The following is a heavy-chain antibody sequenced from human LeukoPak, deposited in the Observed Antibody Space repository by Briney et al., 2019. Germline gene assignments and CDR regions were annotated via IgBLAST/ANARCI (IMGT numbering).Heavy chain of an antibody. CDR1: GGSISSSSYY. CDR2: IYYSGST. Sequence: SETLSLTCTVSGGSISSSSYYWGWIRQPPGKGLEWIGSIYYSGSTYYNPSLKSRVTISVDTSKNQFSLKLSSVTAADTAVYYCAGGAPELWFGGFAHYFDYWGQGTLVTVSS. D-gene: IGHD3-10*01. CDR3: AGGAPELWFGGFAHYFDY. J-gene: IGHJ4*02. V-gene: IGHV4-39*07.